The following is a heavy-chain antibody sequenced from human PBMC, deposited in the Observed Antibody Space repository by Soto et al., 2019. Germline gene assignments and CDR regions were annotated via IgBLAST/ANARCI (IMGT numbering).Heavy chain of an antibody. V-gene: IGHV1-18*01. Sequence: QVQLVQSGAEVKNPGASVKVSCKTSGYIFTSYGIGWARQAPGQGLEWMGWINTYNGKTNYAQNLQGRVTLTTDTSTSTAYMELRSLRSYDTAIYYCAMVDVYVTPSPQDVWGQGTTVTVSS. J-gene: IGHJ6*02. CDR2: INTYNGKT. CDR3: AMVDVYVTPSPQDV. CDR1: GYIFTSYG. D-gene: IGHD3-16*01.